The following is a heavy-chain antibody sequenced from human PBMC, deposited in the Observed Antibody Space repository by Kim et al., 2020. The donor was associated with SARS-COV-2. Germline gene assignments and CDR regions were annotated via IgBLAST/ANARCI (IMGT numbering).Heavy chain of an antibody. V-gene: IGHV4-59*08. CDR1: GGSISSYY. CDR3: ARHLGDFSSWYYFDY. CDR2: IYYSGST. J-gene: IGHJ4*02. Sequence: SETLSLTCTVSGGSISSYYWSWIRQPPGKGLEWIGYIYYSGSTNYNPSLKSRVTISVDTSKNQFSLKLSSVTAADTAVYYCARHLGDFSSWYYFDYWGQGTLVTVSS. D-gene: IGHD6-13*01.